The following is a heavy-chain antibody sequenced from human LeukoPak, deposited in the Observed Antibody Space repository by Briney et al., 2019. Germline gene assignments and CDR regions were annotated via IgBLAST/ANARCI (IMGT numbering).Heavy chain of an antibody. Sequence: PGGSLRLSCAASGFTFSSYSVNWVRQAPGKGLEWVSSISSSSSYIYYADSVKGRFTISRDNAKNSLYLQMNSLRAEDTAVYYCARSRGYPLRFDYWGQGTLVTVSS. CDR3: ARSRGYPLRFDY. CDR1: GFTFSSYS. J-gene: IGHJ4*02. V-gene: IGHV3-21*01. CDR2: ISSSSSYI. D-gene: IGHD5-12*01.